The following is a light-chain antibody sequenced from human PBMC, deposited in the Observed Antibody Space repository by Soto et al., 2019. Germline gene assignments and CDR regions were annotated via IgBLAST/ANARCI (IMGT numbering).Light chain of an antibody. Sequence: ETLMTQSPATLSASPGERVTLTCRASQNINFNLAWYQQKPGQAPRVLIYGASSRSSGIPDRFSGSGSGTDFTFTISRLAQDDFAFYYCQQYHNWTPLTFGGGTRVEIK. CDR3: QQYHNWTPLT. J-gene: IGKJ4*01. CDR2: GAS. CDR1: QNINFN. V-gene: IGKV3D-15*01.